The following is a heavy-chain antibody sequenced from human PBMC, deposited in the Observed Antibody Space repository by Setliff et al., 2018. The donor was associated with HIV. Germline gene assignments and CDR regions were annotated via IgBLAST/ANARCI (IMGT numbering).Heavy chain of an antibody. CDR1: GYTFTNFY. D-gene: IGHD6-19*01. Sequence: APVKVSCKASGYTFTNFYLHWVRQAPGQGLEWVGIVNPTSGSTTYAQTFQGRVTMTGDTYTSTVYMEVSSLRSEDTAVYYCARGREKQWPVLADCLFDFWGQGTLVTVSS. CDR2: VNPTSGST. V-gene: IGHV1-46*01. J-gene: IGHJ4*02. CDR3: ARGREKQWPVLADCLFDF.